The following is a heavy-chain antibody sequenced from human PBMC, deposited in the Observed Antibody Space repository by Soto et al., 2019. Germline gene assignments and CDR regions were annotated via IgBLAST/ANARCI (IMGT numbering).Heavy chain of an antibody. J-gene: IGHJ6*02. CDR1: GGTFSSYA. CDR2: IIPIFGTA. CDR3: ARRGSCSSTSCYWNYYYGMDV. D-gene: IGHD2-2*01. Sequence: ASVKVSCKASGGTFSSYAISWVRQAPGQGLEWMGGIIPIFGTANYAQKFQGRVTITADESTSTAYMELSSLRSEDTAVYYCARRGSCSSTSCYWNYYYGMDVWGQGTTVTVSS. V-gene: IGHV1-69*13.